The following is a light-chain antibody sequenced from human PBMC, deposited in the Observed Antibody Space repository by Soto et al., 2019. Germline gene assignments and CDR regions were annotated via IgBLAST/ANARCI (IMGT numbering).Light chain of an antibody. CDR2: AAS. V-gene: IGKV1-17*01. CDR3: LQHNSYPYI. Sequence: DIQMTQSPSSLSASVGDRVTITCRASQGIRNDLDWYQQKPGKAPKRLIYAASSLESGVPSRFSGSGSGTEFTLTISSLQPEDFATYYCLQHNSYPYIFGGGTNVEIK. J-gene: IGKJ4*01. CDR1: QGIRND.